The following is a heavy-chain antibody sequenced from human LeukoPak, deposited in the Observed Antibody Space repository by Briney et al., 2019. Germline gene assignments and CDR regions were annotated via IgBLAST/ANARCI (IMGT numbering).Heavy chain of an antibody. Sequence: ASVKVSCKASGYTFTSYGISWVRQAPGQGLEWMGWISAYNGNTNYAQKLQGRVTMTTDTSTSTAYMELRSLRSDDTAVYYCARSVRDTAMVLSDAFDIWGQRTMVTVSS. J-gene: IGHJ3*02. CDR2: ISAYNGNT. D-gene: IGHD5-18*01. V-gene: IGHV1-18*01. CDR1: GYTFTSYG. CDR3: ARSVRDTAMVLSDAFDI.